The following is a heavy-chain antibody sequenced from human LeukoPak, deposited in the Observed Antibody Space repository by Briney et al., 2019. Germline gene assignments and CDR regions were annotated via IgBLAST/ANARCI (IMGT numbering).Heavy chain of an antibody. Sequence: ASVKVSCKASGYTFTSYAMHWVHQAPGQRLEWMGWINAGNGNTKYSQKFQGRVTITRDTSASTAYMELSSLRSEDTAVYYCARDRVAAAGWAPRGDAFDIWGQGTMVTVSS. J-gene: IGHJ3*02. V-gene: IGHV1-3*01. CDR1: GYTFTSYA. CDR3: ARDRVAAAGWAPRGDAFDI. CDR2: INAGNGNT. D-gene: IGHD6-13*01.